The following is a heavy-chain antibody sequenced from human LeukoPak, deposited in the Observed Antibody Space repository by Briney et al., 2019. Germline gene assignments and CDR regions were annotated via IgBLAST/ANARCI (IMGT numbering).Heavy chain of an antibody. Sequence: GGSLRLSCAASGFSFAYYAMHWVRQAPGKGLEWVSLITASGDSTYYADSVKGRFTISRDNSKNSLSLQMNSLRTEDTALYYCAKDIEAGTAGFSFDYWGQGTLVAV. CDR1: GFSFAYYA. D-gene: IGHD2-21*02. V-gene: IGHV3-43*02. CDR3: AKDIEAGTAGFSFDY. CDR2: ITASGDST. J-gene: IGHJ4*02.